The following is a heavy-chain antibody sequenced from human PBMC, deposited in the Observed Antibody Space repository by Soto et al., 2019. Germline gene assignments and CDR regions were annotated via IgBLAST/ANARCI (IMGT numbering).Heavy chain of an antibody. Sequence: GESLKISCKGSGYSFTSYWISWVRQMPGKGLEWMGRIDPSDSYTNYSPSFQGHVTISADKSISTAYLQWSSLKASDTAMYYCARRGGGSSGLWYYYYGMDVWGQGTTVTVS. CDR2: IDPSDSYT. CDR3: ARRGGGSSGLWYYYYGMDV. D-gene: IGHD6-19*01. V-gene: IGHV5-10-1*01. CDR1: GYSFTSYW. J-gene: IGHJ6*02.